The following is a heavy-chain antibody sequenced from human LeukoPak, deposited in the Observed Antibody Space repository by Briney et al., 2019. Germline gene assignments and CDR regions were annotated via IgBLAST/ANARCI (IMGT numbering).Heavy chain of an antibody. Sequence: PSETLSLTCTVSGGSISTYYWSWIRQPPGKGLEWIGYIYYSGSINYNPSLKSRVTISVDTSKNQFSLKLSSVTAADTAVYYCARSRGHSYGTTFLDYWGQGTLVTVSS. V-gene: IGHV4-59*08. D-gene: IGHD5-18*01. CDR3: ARSRGHSYGTTFLDY. CDR1: GGSISTYY. CDR2: IYYSGSI. J-gene: IGHJ4*02.